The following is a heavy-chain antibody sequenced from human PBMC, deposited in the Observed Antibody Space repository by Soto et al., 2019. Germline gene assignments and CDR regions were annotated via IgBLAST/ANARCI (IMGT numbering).Heavy chain of an antibody. CDR2: IRSKAYGGTT. CDR1: GFTFGDYA. V-gene: IGHV3-49*03. CDR3: IRDTPANYDFGRYYYYYRKV. J-gene: IGHJ6*03. D-gene: IGHD3-3*01. Sequence: GGSLRLSCTASGFTFGDYAMSWFRQAPGKGLEWVGFIRSKAYGGTTEYAASVKGRFTISRDDSKSIAYLQMNSLKTEDTAVYYCIRDTPANYDFGRYYYYYRKVGGKGTRSLSP.